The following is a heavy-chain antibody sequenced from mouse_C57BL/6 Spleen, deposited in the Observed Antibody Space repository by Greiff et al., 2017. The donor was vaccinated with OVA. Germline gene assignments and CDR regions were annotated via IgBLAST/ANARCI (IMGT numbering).Heavy chain of an antibody. Sequence: QVQLQQPGAELVMPGASVKLSCKASGYTFTSYWMHWVKQRPGQGLEWIGEIDPSDSYTNYNQTFKGKSTLTVDKSSSTAYMQLSSLTSEDSAVYYCARDRARDWYFDVWGTGTTVTVSS. CDR2: IDPSDSYT. CDR1: GYTFTSYW. CDR3: ARDRARDWYFDV. J-gene: IGHJ1*03. V-gene: IGHV1-69*01.